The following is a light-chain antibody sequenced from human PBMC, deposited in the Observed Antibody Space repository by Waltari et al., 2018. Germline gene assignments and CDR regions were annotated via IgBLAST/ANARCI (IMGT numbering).Light chain of an antibody. CDR2: GNS. V-gene: IGLV1-40*01. CDR3: QSYDSSLSGSV. J-gene: IGLJ2*01. CDR1: SSNIGAGSD. Sequence: QSVLPQSPSVSGAPGQRVTISCTGSSSNIGAGSDVNWYQQLPRTAPKLLIYGNSNRPSGIPDRFSGSKSGTSASLAITGLQAEDEADYYCQSYDSSLSGSVFGGGTKLTVL.